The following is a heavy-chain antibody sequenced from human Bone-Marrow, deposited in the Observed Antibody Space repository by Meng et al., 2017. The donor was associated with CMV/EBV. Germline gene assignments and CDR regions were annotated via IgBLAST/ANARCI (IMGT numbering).Heavy chain of an antibody. V-gene: IGHV1-24*01. CDR1: GYTPTELS. CDR2: FDPEDGET. J-gene: IGHJ6*02. CDR3: AREWVLYYDFWSGYSIRCDYYGMDV. Sequence: ASVKVSCKVSGYTPTELSMHWVRQAPGKGLEWMGGFDPEDGETIYAQKFQGRVTLTEDTSTDTAYMELSRLRSDDTAVYYCAREWVLYYDFWSGYSIRCDYYGMDVWGQGTTVTVSS. D-gene: IGHD3-3*01.